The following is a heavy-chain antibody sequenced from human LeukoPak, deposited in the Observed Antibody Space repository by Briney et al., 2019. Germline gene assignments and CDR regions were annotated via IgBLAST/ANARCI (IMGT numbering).Heavy chain of an antibody. CDR2: IYYSGST. CDR1: GGSISSYY. J-gene: IGHJ4*02. D-gene: IGHD6-19*01. Sequence: NPSETLSLTCTVSGGSISSYYWSWIRQPPGKGLEWIGYIYYSGSTNYNPSLKSRVTISVDTSKNQFSLKLSSVTAADTAVYYCATSYSSVFDYWGQGTLVTVSS. V-gene: IGHV4-59*01. CDR3: ATSYSSVFDY.